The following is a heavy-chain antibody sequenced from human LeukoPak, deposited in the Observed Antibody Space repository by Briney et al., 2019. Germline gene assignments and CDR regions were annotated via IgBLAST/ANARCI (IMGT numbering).Heavy chain of an antibody. D-gene: IGHD5-18*01. Sequence: ASLKVSCKASGYTFRSYAISWVRQAPGQGLEGMGWLSGENGNTNYAQKLQGRVTMTTDTSTSTAYMELRSLRADDTAVYFCARILGYNSGVFDYWGQGTLVTVSS. CDR3: ARILGYNSGVFDY. V-gene: IGHV1-18*01. CDR2: LSGENGNT. CDR1: GYTFRSYA. J-gene: IGHJ4*02.